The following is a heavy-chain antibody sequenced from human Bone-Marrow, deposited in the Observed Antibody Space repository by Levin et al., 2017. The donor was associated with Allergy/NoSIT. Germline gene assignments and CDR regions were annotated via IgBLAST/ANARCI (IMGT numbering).Heavy chain of an antibody. V-gene: IGHV1-2*02. D-gene: IGHD6-13*01. Sequence: GGSLRLSCSVSGYTFSDYYIHWIRQTPGQGLEWIGWIDPTRGATQFAEKVHARVVLTRDSSISTAYMELGKLRTDDTAVYYCARGGASSNDYWGQGTLVTVSS. CDR2: IDPTRGAT. CDR1: GYTFSDYY. J-gene: IGHJ4*02. CDR3: ARGGASSNDY.